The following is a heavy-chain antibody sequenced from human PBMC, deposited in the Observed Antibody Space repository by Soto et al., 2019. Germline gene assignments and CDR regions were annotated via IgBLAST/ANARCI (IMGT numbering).Heavy chain of an antibody. D-gene: IGHD6-19*01. J-gene: IGHJ4*02. Sequence: QVQLQESGPGLVKPSGTLSLTCAVSAVSISSGSFWGWVRQPPGKGLEWIGDIHHSGSTNYNPSLKSSVTIAVDTSKNHFSLKLNSVTAADTAVYYCARSAGWYAVHSWGQGILVIVSS. V-gene: IGHV4-4*02. CDR2: IHHSGST. CDR1: AVSISSGSF. CDR3: ARSAGWYAVHS.